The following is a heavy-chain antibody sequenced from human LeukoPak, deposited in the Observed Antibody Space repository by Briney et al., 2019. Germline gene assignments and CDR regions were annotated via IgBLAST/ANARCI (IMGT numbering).Heavy chain of an antibody. CDR1: GFSFSSCA. CDR3: AKHLDKRGSIVVVPAAPFDY. J-gene: IGHJ4*02. Sequence: GGSLRLSWSACGFSFSSCAKRWGRQAPGKGLVFVSAISCSGGSTYYADYVTGRFTISRDNSKNTLYLQMNSLRAEDTAVYYCAKHLDKRGSIVVVPAAPFDYWGQGTLVTVSS. V-gene: IGHV3-23*01. CDR2: ISCSGGST. D-gene: IGHD2-2*01.